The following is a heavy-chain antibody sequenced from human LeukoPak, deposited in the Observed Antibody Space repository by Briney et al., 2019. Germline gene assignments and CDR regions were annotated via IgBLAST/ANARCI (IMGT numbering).Heavy chain of an antibody. J-gene: IGHJ5*02. V-gene: IGHV4-34*01. CDR3: ARFHLWYYYDSSGYYAP. Sequence: PSETLSLTCAVYGGSFSGYYWSWIRQPPGKGLEWIGEINHSGSTNYNPSLKSRVTIPVDTSKNQFSLKLSSVTAADTAVYYCARFHLWYYYDSSGYYAPWGQGTLVTVSS. CDR1: GGSFSGYY. D-gene: IGHD3-22*01. CDR2: INHSGST.